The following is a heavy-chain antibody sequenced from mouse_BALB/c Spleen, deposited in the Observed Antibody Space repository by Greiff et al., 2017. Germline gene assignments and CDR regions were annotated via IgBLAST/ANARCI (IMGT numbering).Heavy chain of an antibody. J-gene: IGHJ2*01. Sequence: LEESGAELAKPGASVKMSCKASGYTFTSYWMHWVKQRPGQGLEWIGYINPSTGYTEYNQKFKDKATLTADKSSSTAYMQLSSLTSEDSAVYYCARSGGNYVSFFDYWGQGTTLTVSS. V-gene: IGHV1-7*01. CDR2: INPSTGYT. CDR3: ARSGGNYVSFFDY. D-gene: IGHD2-1*01. CDR1: GYTFTSYW.